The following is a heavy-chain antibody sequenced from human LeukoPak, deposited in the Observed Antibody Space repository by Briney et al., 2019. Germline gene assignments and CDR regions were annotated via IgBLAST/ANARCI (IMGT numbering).Heavy chain of an antibody. V-gene: IGHV3-73*01. CDR1: GFTFSGSA. D-gene: IGHD3-22*01. J-gene: IGHJ4*02. CDR3: TGSQYYYDSSGYFY. CDR2: IRSKANSYAT. Sequence: PGGSLRLSCAASGFTFSGSAMHWVRQASGKGLEWVGRIRSKANSYATAYAASVKGRFTISRDDSKNTAYLQMNSLKTEDTAVYYCTGSQYYYDSSGYFYWGQGTLVTVSS.